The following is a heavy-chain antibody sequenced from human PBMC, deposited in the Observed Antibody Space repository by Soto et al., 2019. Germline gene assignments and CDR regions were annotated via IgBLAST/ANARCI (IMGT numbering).Heavy chain of an antibody. J-gene: IGHJ4*02. CDR1: GGSISSSSYY. CDR3: ARHGSGYDFDY. D-gene: IGHD3-3*01. V-gene: IGHV4-39*01. Sequence: QLQLQESGPGLVKPSETLSLTCTVSGGSISSSSYYWGWIRQPPGKGLEWIGSIYYSGSTYYNPSLKSRVTISVDTSKNQFSLKLSSVTAADTAVYYCARHGSGYDFDYWGQGTLVTVSS. CDR2: IYYSGST.